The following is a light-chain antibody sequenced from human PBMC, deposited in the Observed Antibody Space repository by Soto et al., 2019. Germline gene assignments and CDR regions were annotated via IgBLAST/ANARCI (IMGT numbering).Light chain of an antibody. CDR1: QSVSSY. V-gene: IGKV3-11*01. J-gene: IGKJ1*01. Sequence: IVLTQSLATLSLSPGERATLSCRASQSVSSYLAWYQQKPGQAPRLLIYDASNRATGIPARFSGSGSGTDFTLTISRLEPEDFAVYYCQQFDGSPRTFGQGTKVDIK. CDR3: QQFDGSPRT. CDR2: DAS.